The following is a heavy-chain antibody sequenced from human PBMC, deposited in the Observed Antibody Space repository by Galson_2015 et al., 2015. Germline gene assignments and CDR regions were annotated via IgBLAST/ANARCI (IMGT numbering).Heavy chain of an antibody. CDR2: IKSKTDGGTT. D-gene: IGHD3-3*01. V-gene: IGHV3-15*01. CDR3: STDGVSIFGVVARFEY. Sequence: SLRLSCAASGFTFSNAWLRWVRQAPGKGLEWVGRIKSKTDGGTTAYAAPVQGRFTISRDDSKNTLYMQVDSLKTEDTAVYYCSTDGVSIFGVVARFEYWGQGTLVPVSS. J-gene: IGHJ4*02. CDR1: GFTFSNAW.